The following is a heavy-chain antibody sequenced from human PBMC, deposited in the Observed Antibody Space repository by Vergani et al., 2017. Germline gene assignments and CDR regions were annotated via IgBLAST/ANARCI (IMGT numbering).Heavy chain of an antibody. D-gene: IGHD3-22*01. V-gene: IGHV5-51*01. CDR2: IFPGDSDT. J-gene: IGHJ4*02. Sequence: EVQLVQSGAEVKKPGESLKISCKGSGYSFTSYWIGWVRQMPGKGLEWMGIIFPGDSDTRYSPSFQGQVTISADKSISTAYLQWSSLKASDTAMYYCANTRHRYYYDSSGYYYLDYWGQGTLVTVSS. CDR3: ANTRHRYYYDSSGYYYLDY. CDR1: GYSFTSYW.